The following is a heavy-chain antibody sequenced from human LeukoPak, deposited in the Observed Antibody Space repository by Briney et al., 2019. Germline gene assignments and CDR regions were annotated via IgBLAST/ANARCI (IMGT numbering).Heavy chain of an antibody. CDR1: GFTFSNAW. V-gene: IGHV3-15*01. J-gene: IGHJ6*03. CDR2: IKSKTDGGTT. Sequence: GGSLRLSCAASGFTFSNAWMSWVRQAPGKGLEWVGRIKSKTDGGTTDYAAPVKGRFTISRDDSKNTLYLQMNSLKTEDTAVYYCTTDPGWRFLEWSPMDVWGKGTTVTVSS. CDR3: TTDPGWRFLEWSPMDV. D-gene: IGHD3-3*01.